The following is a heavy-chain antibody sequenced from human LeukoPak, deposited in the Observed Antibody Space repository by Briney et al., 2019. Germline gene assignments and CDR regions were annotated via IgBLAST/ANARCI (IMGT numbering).Heavy chain of an antibody. CDR2: ISAYTGNT. CDR3: ARHCSSTSCYTS. V-gene: IGHV1-18*01. J-gene: IGHJ5*02. Sequence: ASVKVSCRASGYTFTSYGISWVRQAPGQGLEWMGWISAYTGNTNYAQNLQGRVTMTTDTSTSTAYMELRSLRSDDTAVYYCARHCSSTSCYTSWGQGTLVTVSS. CDR1: GYTFTSYG. D-gene: IGHD2-2*02.